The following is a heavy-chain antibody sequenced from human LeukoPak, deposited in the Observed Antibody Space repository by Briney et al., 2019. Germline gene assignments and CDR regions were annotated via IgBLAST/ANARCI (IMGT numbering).Heavy chain of an antibody. CDR1: VWSLSDYY. CDR3: GRDRPDDYGDFRDAFDI. V-gene: IGHV4-34*01. J-gene: IGHJ3*02. CDR2: INHSGST. D-gene: IGHD4-17*01. Sequence: PSETLSLTCAVHVWSLSDYYWSWIRQPPEKGLEWIGEINHSGSTNYNPFLKSRVTISVDTSKNQSSLKLSSVTAADTAVYYCGRDRPDDYGDFRDAFDIWGQGTMVTVSS.